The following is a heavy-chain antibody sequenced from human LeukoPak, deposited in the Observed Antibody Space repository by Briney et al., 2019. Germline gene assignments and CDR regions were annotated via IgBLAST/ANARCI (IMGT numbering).Heavy chain of an antibody. CDR2: VYYTGNA. V-gene: IGHV4-39*01. D-gene: IGHD5/OR15-5a*01. CDR3: ARLRALSGHRGAFDI. CDR1: GDSISNHIYY. J-gene: IGHJ3*02. Sequence: SETLSLTCAVSGDSISNHIYYWDWIRQTPGKGLEWIGAVYYTGNAYYNPPLKSRVTISRDMSDNRFSLHLSSVNAADTAIYYCARLRALSGHRGAFDIWGQGTLVTVSS.